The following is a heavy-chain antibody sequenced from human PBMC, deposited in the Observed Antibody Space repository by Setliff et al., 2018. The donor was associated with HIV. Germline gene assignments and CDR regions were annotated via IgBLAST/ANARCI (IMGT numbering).Heavy chain of an antibody. J-gene: IGHJ4*02. V-gene: IGHV4-4*08. D-gene: IGHD3-10*01. CDR2: VSSIGNT. Sequence: SETLSLTCSVSGISINGYYWSWIRQSPRTRLEWIGYVSSIGNTNYNPSLKSRVTISVDTSKNQFSLKLKSVTAADTAVYYCARWHPPYGFWEEDYWGQGTLVTVSS. CDR3: ARWHPPYGFWEEDY. CDR1: GISINGYY.